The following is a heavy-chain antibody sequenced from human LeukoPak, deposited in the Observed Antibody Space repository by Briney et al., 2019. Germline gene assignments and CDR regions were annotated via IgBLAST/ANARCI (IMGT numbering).Heavy chain of an antibody. V-gene: IGHV3-74*01. CDR2: IRSDGSIT. J-gene: IGHJ5*02. CDR1: GFTFSTYW. D-gene: IGHD6-13*01. Sequence: PGGSLRLSCAASGFTFSTYWMHWVRQVPGKGLVWVSRIRSDGSITTYADSVEGRFTISRDNAKNTLYLQMNSLRAEDTAVYYCAREDLIAAAGGWFDPWGQGTLVTVSS. CDR3: AREDLIAAAGGWFDP.